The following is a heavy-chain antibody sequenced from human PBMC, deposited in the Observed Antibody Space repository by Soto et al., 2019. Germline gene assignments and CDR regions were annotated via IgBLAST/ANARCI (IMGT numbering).Heavy chain of an antibody. CDR1: GFTFSSYA. J-gene: IGHJ3*02. Sequence: VQLVESGGGLVQPGGSLRLSCAASGFTFSSYAMHWVRQAPGKGLEYVSAISSNGGSTYYANSVKGRFTISRDNSKNTLYLQMGSLRAEDMAVYYCARESSGWDAFDIWGQGTMVTVSS. CDR3: ARESSGWDAFDI. V-gene: IGHV3-64*01. D-gene: IGHD6-19*01. CDR2: ISSNGGST.